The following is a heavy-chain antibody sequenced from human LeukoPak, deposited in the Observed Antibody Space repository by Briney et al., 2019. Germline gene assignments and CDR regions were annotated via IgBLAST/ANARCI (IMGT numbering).Heavy chain of an antibody. CDR2: INSDRSST. J-gene: IGHJ4*02. CDR3: AKDGRYCSSTSCKKDDY. CDR1: GFTFSSYW. D-gene: IGHD2-2*01. Sequence: GGSLRLSCAASGFTFSSYWMHWVRQAPGKGLVWVSRINSDRSSTSYADSVKGRFTISRDNSKNTLYLQMNSLRDEDTAVYYCAKDGRYCSSTSCKKDDYWGQGILVTVSS. V-gene: IGHV3-74*01.